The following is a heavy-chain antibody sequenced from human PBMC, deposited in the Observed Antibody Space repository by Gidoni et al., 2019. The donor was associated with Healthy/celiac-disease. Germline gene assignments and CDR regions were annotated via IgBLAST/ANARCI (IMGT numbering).Heavy chain of an antibody. CDR2: IIPIFGTA. V-gene: IGHV1-69*01. CDR1: GGTFSSYA. Sequence: QVQLVQSGAEVKKPGPSVKGSSKASGGTFSSYAISWVRQAPGQGLEWMGGIIPIFGTANYAQKFQGRVTITADESTSTAYMELSSLRSEDTAVYYCARVPAYCGGDCRVNWFDPWGQGTLVTVSS. D-gene: IGHD2-21*02. J-gene: IGHJ5*02. CDR3: ARVPAYCGGDCRVNWFDP.